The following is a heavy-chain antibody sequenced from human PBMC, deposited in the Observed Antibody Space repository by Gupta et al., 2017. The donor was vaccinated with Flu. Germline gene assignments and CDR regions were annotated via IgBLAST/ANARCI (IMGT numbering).Heavy chain of an antibody. CDR2: IGDSGGST. Sequence: EVQLLESGGGLVQPGGSLRLSCAASGFTFNRYAMTWVRQAPGKGLEWVSTIGDSGGSTYYADSVKGRFSISRDNSENTLYLQMNSLRVEDTAVYYCAKSVNDILTGCDYWGQGTLVTVSS. CDR1: GFTFNRYA. V-gene: IGHV3-23*01. D-gene: IGHD3-9*01. J-gene: IGHJ4*02. CDR3: AKSVNDILTGCDY.